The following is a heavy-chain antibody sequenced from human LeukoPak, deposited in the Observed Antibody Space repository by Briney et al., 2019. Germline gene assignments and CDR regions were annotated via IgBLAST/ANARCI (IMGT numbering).Heavy chain of an antibody. V-gene: IGHV4-38-2*02. CDR2: IYHSGST. CDR1: GYSISSGYY. J-gene: IGHJ4*02. CDR3: ASGDQLLVPDY. Sequence: SETLSLTCTVSGYSISSGYYWGWIRQPPGKVREWIGSIYHSGSTYYNPSLKSRVTISVDTSKNQFSLKLSSVTAADTAVYYCASGDQLLVPDYWGQGTLVTVSS. D-gene: IGHD2-2*01.